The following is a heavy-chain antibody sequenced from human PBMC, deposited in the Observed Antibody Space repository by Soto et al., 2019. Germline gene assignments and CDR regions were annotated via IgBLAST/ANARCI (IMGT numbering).Heavy chain of an antibody. CDR3: ARNWDYSDIVLVPTANTDYGMDV. D-gene: IGHD2-2*01. J-gene: IGHJ6*02. Sequence: ASVKVSCKASGYTFTGYYMHWVRQAPGQGLEWMGWINPNSGGTNYAQKFQGWVTMTRDTSISTAYMELSRLRSEDTAVYYCARNWDYSDIVLVPTANTDYGMDVWGQGTTVTVSS. CDR1: GYTFTGYY. CDR2: INPNSGGT. V-gene: IGHV1-2*04.